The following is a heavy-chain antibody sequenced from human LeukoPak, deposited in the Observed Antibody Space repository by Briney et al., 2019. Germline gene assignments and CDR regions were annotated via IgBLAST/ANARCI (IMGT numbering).Heavy chain of an antibody. CDR2: INPNSGGT. D-gene: IGHD3-10*01. J-gene: IGHJ4*02. CDR1: GYTFTGYY. CDR3: ARYYIEGRCFDY. Sequence: ASVKVSCKASGYTFTGYYIHWVRQAPGQGLEWMGWINPNSGGTNYAQKFQGRATMTRDMSIRTAYMELSRLRSDDTAMYYCARYYIEGRCFDYWGQGTLVTVSS. V-gene: IGHV1-2*02.